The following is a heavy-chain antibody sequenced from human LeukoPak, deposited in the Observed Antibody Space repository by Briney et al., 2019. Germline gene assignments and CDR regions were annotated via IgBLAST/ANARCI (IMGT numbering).Heavy chain of an antibody. CDR2: STSSRTT. V-gene: IGHV3-69-1*01. J-gene: IGHJ4*02. CDR3: ARASPIIVVAKRFDY. D-gene: IGHD3-22*01. Sequence: GWSLTLTCPASGFTFSDYQMTGLRQATGKGLEWVLYSTSSRTTYYADSVKGRFTISRDNAKKSLYLQMNSLGAEDTDVYYCARASPIIVVAKRFDYWGQGTLVTVSS. CDR1: GFTFSDYQ.